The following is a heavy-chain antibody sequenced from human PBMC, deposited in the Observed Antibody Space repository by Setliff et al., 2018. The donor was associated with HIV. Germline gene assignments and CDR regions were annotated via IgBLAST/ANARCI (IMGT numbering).Heavy chain of an antibody. CDR1: GDSIGSTNW. CDR2: IYDNGNT. Sequence: SETLSLTCTVPGDSIGSTNWWSWVRQPPGKGLEWIGQIYDNGNTNYNPSLKGRVTISTDKSKNQFSLRLTSVTAADTAVYYCARGDGEASFDIWGRGTMVTVSS. V-gene: IGHV4-4*02. CDR3: ARGDGEASFDI. D-gene: IGHD3-10*01. J-gene: IGHJ3*02.